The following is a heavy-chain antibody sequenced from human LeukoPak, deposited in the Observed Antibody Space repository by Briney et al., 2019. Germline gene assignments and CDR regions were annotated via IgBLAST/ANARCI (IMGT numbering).Heavy chain of an antibody. CDR1: GFTFSSYW. CDR2: INSDGSST. CDR3: AAPRYVTIFGVIAQFDY. J-gene: IGHJ4*02. D-gene: IGHD3-3*01. V-gene: IGHV3-74*01. Sequence: GGSLRLSSAASGFTFSSYWMHWVRQAPGKGLVWVSRINSDGSSTNYADSVKGRFTISRDNAKNTLYLQMSSLRAEDTAVYYCAAPRYVTIFGVIAQFDYWGQGTLVTVSS.